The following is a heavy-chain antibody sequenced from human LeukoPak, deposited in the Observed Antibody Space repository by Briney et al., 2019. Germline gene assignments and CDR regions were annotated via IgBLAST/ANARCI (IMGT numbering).Heavy chain of an antibody. J-gene: IGHJ4*02. D-gene: IGHD6-19*01. V-gene: IGHV3-23*01. CDR3: AKDLSYTSGSSDY. Sequence: GGSLRLSCAASGFTFSAFAMTWVRQAPGKGLEWVSTITSDGDSTYSADSVKGRITFSRDNSKNTLSLQLRSLRAEDTAVYYCAKDLSYTSGSSDYWGQGTLVTVSS. CDR2: ITSDGDST. CDR1: GFTFSAFA.